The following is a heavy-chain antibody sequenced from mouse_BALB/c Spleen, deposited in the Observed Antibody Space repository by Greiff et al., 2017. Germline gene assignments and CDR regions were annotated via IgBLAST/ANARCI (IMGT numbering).Heavy chain of an antibody. V-gene: IGHV5-9-3*01. CDR3: ARHKGSSWFAY. J-gene: IGHJ3*01. CDR2: ISSGGSYT. D-gene: IGHD1-1*01. Sequence: DVMLVESGGGLVKPGGSLKLSCAASGFTFSSYAMSWVRQTPEKRLEWVATISSGGSYTYYPDSVKGRFTISRDNAKNTLYLQMSSLRSEDTAMYYCARHKGSSWFAYWGQGTLVTVSA. CDR1: GFTFSSYA.